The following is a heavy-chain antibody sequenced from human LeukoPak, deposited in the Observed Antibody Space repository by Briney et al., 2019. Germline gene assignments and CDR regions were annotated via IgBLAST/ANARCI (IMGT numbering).Heavy chain of an antibody. CDR1: GGSFSGYY. J-gene: IGHJ4*02. D-gene: IGHD2-15*01. V-gene: IGHV4-34*01. Sequence: SETLSLTCAVYGGSFSGYYWSWIRQPPGKGLEWIGEINHSGSTNYNPSLKSRVTISVDTSKNQFSLKLSSVTAPDTAVYYCARRSLVAATRRPFDYWGQGTLVTVSS. CDR3: ARRSLVAATRRPFDY. CDR2: INHSGST.